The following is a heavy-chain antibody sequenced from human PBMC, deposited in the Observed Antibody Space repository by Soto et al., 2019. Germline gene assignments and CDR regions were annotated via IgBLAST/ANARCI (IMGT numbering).Heavy chain of an antibody. J-gene: IGHJ4*02. CDR3: ARMNYYDTSGYPFDY. D-gene: IGHD3-22*01. CDR1: GGSISSYY. Sequence: SETLSLTCTVSGGSISSYYWSWIRQPPGKGLEWIGYIYFRGTTNYNPSLKSRVTMSSDTSKNQFSLKLNSVTAADTAVYYCARMNYYDTSGYPFDYWGQGMMVTVSS. V-gene: IGHV4-59*01. CDR2: IYFRGTT.